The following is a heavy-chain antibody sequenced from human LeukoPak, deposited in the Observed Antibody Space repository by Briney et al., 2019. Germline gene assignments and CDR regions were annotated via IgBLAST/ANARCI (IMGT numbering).Heavy chain of an antibody. J-gene: IGHJ3*02. CDR3: AKDISREYDFWSGSYAFDI. D-gene: IGHD3-3*01. Sequence: PGGSLRLSCAASGFTFSSYGMHWVRQAPGKGLEWVAVISYDGSNKYYADSVKGRFTISRDNAKNSLYLQMNSLRAEDMALYYCAKDISREYDFWSGSYAFDIWGQGTMVTVSS. V-gene: IGHV3-30*18. CDR2: ISYDGSNK. CDR1: GFTFSSYG.